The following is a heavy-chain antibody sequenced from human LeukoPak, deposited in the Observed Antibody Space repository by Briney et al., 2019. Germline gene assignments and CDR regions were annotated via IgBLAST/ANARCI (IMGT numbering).Heavy chain of an antibody. CDR2: ISPSSTRI. D-gene: IGHD1-26*01. CDR3: APGSYLKY. J-gene: IGHJ4*02. V-gene: IGHV3-48*04. CDR1: GFTFSSYD. Sequence: GGSLRLSCAASGFTFSSYDMNWVRQAPGKGLEWVSYISPSSTRIDYAASVRGRFTISRDNAKRSLYLQMNSLRAEDTAVYYCAPGSYLKYWGQGTLVTVSS.